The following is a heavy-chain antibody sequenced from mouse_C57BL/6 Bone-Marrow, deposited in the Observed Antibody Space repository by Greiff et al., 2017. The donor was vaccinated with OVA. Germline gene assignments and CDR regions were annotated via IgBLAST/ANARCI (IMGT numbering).Heavy chain of an antibody. CDR1: GYTFTSYW. Sequence: QVQLKQPGAELVKPGASVKMSCKASGYTFTSYWITWVKQRPGQGLEWNGAIYPGSGSTNYNEKFKSKATLTVDTSSSTAYMQLSSLKSEDSAVYYCAKEDRYGSSYDWYFDVWGTGTTVTVSS. D-gene: IGHD1-1*01. J-gene: IGHJ1*03. V-gene: IGHV1-55*01. CDR2: IYPGSGST. CDR3: AKEDRYGSSYDWYFDV.